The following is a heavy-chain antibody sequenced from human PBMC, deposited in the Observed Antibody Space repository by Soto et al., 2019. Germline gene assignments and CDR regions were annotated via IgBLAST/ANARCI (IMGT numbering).Heavy chain of an antibody. CDR3: ARKILGSTTLRNHCYFDL. J-gene: IGHJ2*01. V-gene: IGHV3-23*01. CDR2: ISGGGDAA. Sequence: VQVLESGGGLVQPGGSLRLSCSGSGFTFIDYAMNWVRQAPGKGLEWVSLISGGGDAAFCPDSVRGRFTISRDTSTNTVTLKMNSLGGDDTVVYYCARKILGSTTLRNHCYFDLWGRGTLVTVAS. CDR1: GFTFIDYA. D-gene: IGHD7-27*01.